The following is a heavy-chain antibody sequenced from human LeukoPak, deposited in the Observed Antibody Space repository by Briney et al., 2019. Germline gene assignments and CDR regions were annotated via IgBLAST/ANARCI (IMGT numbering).Heavy chain of an antibody. V-gene: IGHV4-39*02. CDR3: ARDGGLTHDFDY. D-gene: IGHD2-15*01. CDR1: GGSISSSSYY. CDR2: IPYSGST. J-gene: IGHJ4*02. Sequence: SETLSLTCKVSGGSISSSSYYWGWIRQPPGKGLEWIGSIPYSGSTYYNPSLKSRVTISVDTSKNQFSLKLSSVTAADTAVYYCARDGGLTHDFDYWGQGTLVTVSS.